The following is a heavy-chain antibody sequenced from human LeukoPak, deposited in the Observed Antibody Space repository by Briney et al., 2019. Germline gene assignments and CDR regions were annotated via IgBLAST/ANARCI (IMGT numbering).Heavy chain of an antibody. V-gene: IGHV3-23*01. J-gene: IGHJ4*02. CDR3: AKPGYVTSGWFDF. D-gene: IGHD6-19*01. Sequence: GGSLRLSCAASGFTFSSYGMSWVRQAPGKGLGWVSTITGSGSHTYYADSVKGRFTISRDNSKNTLYLQMNSLRAEDTAIYYCAKPGYVTSGWFDFWGQGTLVTVSS. CDR2: ITGSGSHT. CDR1: GFTFSSYG.